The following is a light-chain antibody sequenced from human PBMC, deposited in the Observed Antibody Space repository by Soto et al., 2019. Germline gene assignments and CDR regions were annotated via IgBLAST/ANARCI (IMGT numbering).Light chain of an antibody. CDR2: GAS. CDR1: QNIDRY. V-gene: IGKV1-39*01. Sequence: DIAMTQFPSSLSASVGSRVAITCRASQNIDRYLNWFQQKPGNPPKLLIYGASNLLSGVPSRFRGSGSGTEFTLTITSLQPEDFATYYCQQSHSTPRSFGQGTKLAI. J-gene: IGKJ2*01. CDR3: QQSHSTPRS.